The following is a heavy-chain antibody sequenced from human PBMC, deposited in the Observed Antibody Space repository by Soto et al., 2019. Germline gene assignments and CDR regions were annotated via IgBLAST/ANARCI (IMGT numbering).Heavy chain of an antibody. V-gene: IGHV4-4*02. J-gene: IGHJ4*02. CDR1: GASISNTNW. D-gene: IGHD6-13*01. Sequence: QVQLQESGPGLVEPSGTLSLTCAVSGASISNTNWWSWVRQPPGKGLEWIGEIYHSGTTNCDPSLKSRVTIPVDKSKNQFSLKLSSVTAADTAVYYCSIPGAGDFDYWGQGTLVTVSS. CDR2: IYHSGTT. CDR3: SIPGAGDFDY.